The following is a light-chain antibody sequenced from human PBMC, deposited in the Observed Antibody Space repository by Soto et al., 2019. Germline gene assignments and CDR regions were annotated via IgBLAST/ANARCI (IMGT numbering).Light chain of an antibody. Sequence: EIVLTQSPGTLSLSPGERATVSCRASRSLSSSYVVWYQQKPGQAPRLLIYAASRRATGIPDRFSGSGSPTEYTLTISRLEPEDFAVYYCQQQGTFGQGTTLEIK. J-gene: IGKJ2*01. CDR3: QQQGT. CDR2: AAS. V-gene: IGKV3-20*01. CDR1: RSLSSSY.